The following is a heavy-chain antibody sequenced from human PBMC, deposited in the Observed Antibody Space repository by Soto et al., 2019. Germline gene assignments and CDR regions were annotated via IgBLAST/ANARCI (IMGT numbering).Heavy chain of an antibody. CDR3: ARELDNWKALRPLDY. J-gene: IGHJ4*02. Sequence: ASVKVSCKASGYTFTSYGISWVRQAPGQGLEWMGWISAYNGNTNYAQKLQGRVTMTTDTSTSTAYMELRSLRSDDTAVYYCARELDNWKALRPLDYWGQGSLVTVSS. CDR2: ISAYNGNT. V-gene: IGHV1-18*01. CDR1: GYTFTSYG. D-gene: IGHD1-20*01.